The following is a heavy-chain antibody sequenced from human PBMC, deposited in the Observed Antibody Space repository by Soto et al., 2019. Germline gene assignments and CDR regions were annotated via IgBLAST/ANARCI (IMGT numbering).Heavy chain of an antibody. D-gene: IGHD6-6*01. Sequence: GESLKISCKGSGYSFTSYWISWVRQMPGKGLEWMGRIDPSDSYTNYSPSFQGHVTISADKSISTAYLQWSSLKASDTAMYYCARSIGKGRGAARPTRYGMDVWGQGTTVTVSS. V-gene: IGHV5-10-1*01. J-gene: IGHJ6*02. CDR1: GYSFTSYW. CDR2: IDPSDSYT. CDR3: ARSIGKGRGAARPTRYGMDV.